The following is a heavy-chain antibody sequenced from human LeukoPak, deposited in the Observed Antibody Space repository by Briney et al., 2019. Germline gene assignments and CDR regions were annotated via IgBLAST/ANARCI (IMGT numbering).Heavy chain of an antibody. CDR1: GGTFSSYA. CDR3: ATTGSGYEDFDY. D-gene: IGHD5-12*01. Sequence: ASVKVSCKASGGTFSSYAISWVRQAPGQGLEWMGRIIPIFGIANYAQKFQGRVTITADKSTSTAYMELSSPRSEDTAVYYCATTGSGYEDFDYWGQGTLVTVSS. V-gene: IGHV1-69*04. J-gene: IGHJ4*02. CDR2: IIPIFGIA.